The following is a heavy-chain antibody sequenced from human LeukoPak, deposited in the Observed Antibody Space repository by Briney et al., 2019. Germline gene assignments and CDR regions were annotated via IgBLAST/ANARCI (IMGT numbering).Heavy chain of an antibody. CDR3: ARHYCSSTTCLTWSPSYFDY. CDR1: GFTFSSYE. D-gene: IGHD2-2*01. V-gene: IGHV3-48*03. CDR2: ISGSGSGI. J-gene: IGHJ4*02. Sequence: GGSLRLSCGASGFTFSSYEMNGVRQAPGKGLEWVSYISGSGSGIYYADSVKGRFTISRDNSKNTLYMQMNSLRDEDTAVYYCARHYCSSTTCLTWSPSYFDYWGQGTLVTVSS.